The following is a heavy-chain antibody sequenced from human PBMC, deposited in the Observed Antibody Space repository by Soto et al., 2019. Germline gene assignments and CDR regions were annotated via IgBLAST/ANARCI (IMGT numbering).Heavy chain of an antibody. CDR2: IGFSGDST. J-gene: IGHJ4*02. CDR1: GFPFSSYS. Sequence: EVQLVESGGGLVQPGGSLRLSCAGSGFPFSSYSMSWVRHAPDKGPEWVSAIGFSGDSTNYADSVKGRFTISRDNSKNTLYLQMNSLRAEDTAVYYCARKFSSASFDLDYWGQGTPVTVSS. CDR3: ARKFSSASFDLDY. V-gene: IGHV3-23*04. D-gene: IGHD6-6*01.